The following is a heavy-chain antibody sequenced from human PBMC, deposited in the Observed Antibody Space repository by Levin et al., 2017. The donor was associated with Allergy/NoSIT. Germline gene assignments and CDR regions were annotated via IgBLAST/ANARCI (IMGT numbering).Heavy chain of an antibody. D-gene: IGHD6-19*01. J-gene: IGHJ4*02. V-gene: IGHV3-23*01. Sequence: LSLTCAASGFTFSSYAMSWVRQAPGKGLEWVSAISGSGGRTYYADSVKGRFTISRDNSKNTLYLQMNSLRAEDTAVYYCAKGGSGWHSWGQGTLVTVSS. CDR2: ISGSGGRT. CDR3: AKGGSGWHS. CDR1: GFTFSSYA.